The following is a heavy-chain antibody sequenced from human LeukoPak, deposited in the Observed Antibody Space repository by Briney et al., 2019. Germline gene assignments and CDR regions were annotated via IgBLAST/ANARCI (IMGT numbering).Heavy chain of an antibody. CDR1: GGSISSSNYF. CDR2: IYYSGST. Sequence: SETLSLTCTVSGGSISSSNYFWGWIRQPPGKGLEWIGNIYYSGSTYYNPSLKSRVTISLDTSKNQFSLQLSSVTAADTAVYYCARADYYDSSGYSSYYYYGMDVWGQGTTVTVSS. V-gene: IGHV4-39*01. J-gene: IGHJ6*02. D-gene: IGHD3-22*01. CDR3: ARADYYDSSGYSSYYYYGMDV.